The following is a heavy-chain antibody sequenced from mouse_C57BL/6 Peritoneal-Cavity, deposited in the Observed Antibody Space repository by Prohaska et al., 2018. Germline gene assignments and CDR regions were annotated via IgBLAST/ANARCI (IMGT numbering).Heavy chain of an antibody. CDR2: ISYDGSN. V-gene: IGHV3-6*01. J-gene: IGHJ1*03. Sequence: DVQLQESGPGLVKPSQSLSLTCSVTGYSITSGYYWNWIRQFPGNKLEWMGYISYDGSNNYNPSLKNRISITRDTSKNQFFLKLNSVTTEDTATYYCARGGRNYGNYGYFDVWGTGTTVTVSS. CDR3: ARGGRNYGNYGYFDV. D-gene: IGHD2-1*01. CDR1: GYSITSGYY.